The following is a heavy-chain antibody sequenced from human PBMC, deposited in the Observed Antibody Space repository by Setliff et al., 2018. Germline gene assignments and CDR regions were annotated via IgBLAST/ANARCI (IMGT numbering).Heavy chain of an antibody. CDR1: RDSFTNYW. D-gene: IGHD5-12*01. CDR3: ARLLNGYNSYDYYYMDV. J-gene: IGHJ6*03. CDR2: IFPADADT. Sequence: GESLKISCKESRDSFTNYWIIWVRQVPGKGLEWMGMIFPADADTRYNPSFEGQVTISADKSISTAYLQWSSLKASDSAMYYCARLLNGYNSYDYYYMDVWGKGTTVTVSS. V-gene: IGHV5-51*01.